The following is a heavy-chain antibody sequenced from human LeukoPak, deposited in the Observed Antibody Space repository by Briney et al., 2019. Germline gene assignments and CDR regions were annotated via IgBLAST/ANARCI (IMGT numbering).Heavy chain of an antibody. V-gene: IGHV3-43*02. CDR1: GFTFDDYA. D-gene: IGHD3-22*01. J-gene: IGHJ4*02. CDR2: ISGDGGST. CDR3: AKVLGYYDSSGYYQEGGFDY. Sequence: PGGSLRLSCAASGFTFDDYAMHWVRQAPGKCLERVSLISGDGGSTYYADSVKGRFTISRDNSKNSLYLQMNSLRTEDTALYYCAKVLGYYDSSGYYQEGGFDYWGQGTLVTVSS.